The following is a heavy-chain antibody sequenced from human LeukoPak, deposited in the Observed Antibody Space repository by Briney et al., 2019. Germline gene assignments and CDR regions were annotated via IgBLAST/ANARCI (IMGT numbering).Heavy chain of an antibody. CDR1: GFTFSIYS. CDR3: AREDASSWDY. V-gene: IGHV3-21*01. CDR2: ISSSGSYI. D-gene: IGHD6-13*01. J-gene: IGHJ4*01. Sequence: GGSLRLSCAASGFTFSIYSMDWVRQAPGKGLEWVSSISSSGSYIYYADSLKGRFTISRDNAKNSLYLQMNSLRAEDTAVYYCAREDASSWDYWGQEFWSPSPQ.